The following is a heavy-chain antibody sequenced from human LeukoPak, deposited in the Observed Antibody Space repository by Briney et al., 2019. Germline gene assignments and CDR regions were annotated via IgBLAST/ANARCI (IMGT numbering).Heavy chain of an antibody. Sequence: PSETLSLTCTVSGYSISSGYYWGWIRQPPGKGLEWIGSIYHSGSTYYNPSLKSRVTMSVDTSKNQFSLKLSSVTAADTAVYYCARDRERGYSYGFYYYYYMDVWGKGTTVTISS. V-gene: IGHV4-38-2*02. CDR1: GYSISSGYY. D-gene: IGHD5-18*01. CDR2: IYHSGST. CDR3: ARDRERGYSYGFYYYYYMDV. J-gene: IGHJ6*03.